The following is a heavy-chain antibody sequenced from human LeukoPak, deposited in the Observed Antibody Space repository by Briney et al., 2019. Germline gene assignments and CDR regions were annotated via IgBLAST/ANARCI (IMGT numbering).Heavy chain of an antibody. V-gene: IGHV3-30*18. J-gene: IGHJ5*02. Sequence: GRSLRLSCAASGFTFSSYGMHWVRQAPGKGLEWVAVISYDGSNKYYADSVKGRFTISRDNSKNTLYLQMNSLRAEDTAVYYCAKEAYMFPWGQGTLVTVSS. D-gene: IGHD3-10*02. CDR3: AKEAYMFP. CDR2: ISYDGSNK. CDR1: GFTFSSYG.